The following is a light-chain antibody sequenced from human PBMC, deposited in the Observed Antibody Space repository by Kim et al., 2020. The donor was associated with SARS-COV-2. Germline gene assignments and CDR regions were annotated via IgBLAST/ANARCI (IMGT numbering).Light chain of an antibody. CDR1: QSVSSN. V-gene: IGKV3-15*01. CDR2: GAS. J-gene: IGKJ4*01. Sequence: EIVMTQSPATLSVSPGERATLSCRASQSVSSNLAWYQQKPGQAPRLLIYGASTRATGIPARFSGSGSGTEFTLTISSLQSEDLAVYYCQQYSNWPPATFGGGTKVDIK. CDR3: QQYSNWPPAT.